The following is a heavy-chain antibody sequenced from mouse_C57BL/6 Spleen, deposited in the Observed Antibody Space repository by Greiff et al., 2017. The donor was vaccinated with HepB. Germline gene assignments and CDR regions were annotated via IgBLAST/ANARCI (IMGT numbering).Heavy chain of an antibody. CDR3: ARKGMGLLRLYAMDY. CDR2: INPNNGGT. D-gene: IGHD2-3*01. V-gene: IGHV1-18*01. Sequence: EVQLQQSGPELVKPGASVKIPCKASGYTFTDYNMDWVKQSHGKSLEWIGDINPNNGGTIYNQKFKGKATLTVDKSSSTAYMELRSLTSEDTAVYYCARKGMGLLRLYAMDYWGQGTSVTVSS. CDR1: GYTFTDYN. J-gene: IGHJ4*01.